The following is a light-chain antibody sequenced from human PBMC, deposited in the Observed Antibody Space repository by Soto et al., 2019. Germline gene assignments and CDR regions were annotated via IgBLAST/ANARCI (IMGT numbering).Light chain of an antibody. CDR2: GNT. J-gene: IGLJ2*01. CDR1: SSNIGAGYD. Sequence: QSVLTQPPSVSGAPGQRVTISCTGSSSNIGAGYDVHWYQHVPGTAPQLLLYGNTNRPSGVPDRFSGAKSRTSASLAITGLQVEEEAEDYYHSHDTSPSAGVFGGGTKLTVL. CDR3: HSHDTSPSAGV. V-gene: IGLV1-40*01.